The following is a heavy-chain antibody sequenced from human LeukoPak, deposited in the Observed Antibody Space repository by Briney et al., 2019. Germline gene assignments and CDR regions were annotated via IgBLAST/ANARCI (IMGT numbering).Heavy chain of an antibody. V-gene: IGHV4-34*01. CDR1: GGSFSGYY. D-gene: IGHD3-3*02. CDR2: INHSGST. J-gene: IGHJ4*02. CDR3: ARDVSRGLTASDY. Sequence: SETLSLTCAVYGGSFSGYYWSWIRQPPGKGLEWIGEINHSGSTNYNPSLKSRVTISVDTSKNQFSLKLSSVTAADTAVYYCARDVSRGLTASDYGGQGTLVAVSS.